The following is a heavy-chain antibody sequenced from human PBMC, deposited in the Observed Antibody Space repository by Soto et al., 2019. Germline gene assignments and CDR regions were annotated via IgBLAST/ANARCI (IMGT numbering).Heavy chain of an antibody. Sequence: ETSVKVSCKASGYTFTGYYMHWVRQAPGQGLEWMGWINPNSGGTNYAQKFQGGVTMTRDTSISTAYMELSRLRSDDTAVYYCARALSVLRYFYWANAFDTWGQGSLVTLSA. D-gene: IGHD3-9*01. V-gene: IGHV1-2*02. CDR3: ARALSVLRYFYWANAFDT. J-gene: IGHJ5*02. CDR2: INPNSGGT. CDR1: GYTFTGYY.